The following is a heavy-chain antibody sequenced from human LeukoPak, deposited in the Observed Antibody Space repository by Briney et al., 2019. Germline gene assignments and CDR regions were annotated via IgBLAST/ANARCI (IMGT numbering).Heavy chain of an antibody. CDR2: INQSGST. V-gene: IGHV4-34*01. J-gene: IGHJ3*02. CDR1: GGSFSGYY. D-gene: IGHD3-16*02. Sequence: PSETLSLNCAVYGGSFSGYYWSWIRQPPGKGLEWIGEINQSGSTNYNPSLKTRVTISVDTSKNQFSLKLSSLTATDTAVYYCAREAVYYDYVWGSYRYKTGAFDIWGQGTMVTVSS. CDR3: AREAVYYDYVWGSYRYKTGAFDI.